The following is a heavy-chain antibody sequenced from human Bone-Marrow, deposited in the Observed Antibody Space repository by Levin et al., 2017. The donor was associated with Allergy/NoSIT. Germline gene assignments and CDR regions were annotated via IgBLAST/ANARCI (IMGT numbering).Heavy chain of an antibody. V-gene: IGHV4-30-4*01. CDR1: GGSVGTGDFY. CDR3: ARGLLQSAGFFDY. D-gene: IGHD5-24*01. J-gene: IGHJ4*02. CDR2: FYYSGST. Sequence: SQTLSLTCSVSGGSVGTGDFYWTWFRQPPGKGLEWIGYFYYSGSTLYNSSLQSRVSIELDTSSNQFSLKLHSVTAADTAVYYCARGLLQSAGFFDYWGQGTLVTVSS.